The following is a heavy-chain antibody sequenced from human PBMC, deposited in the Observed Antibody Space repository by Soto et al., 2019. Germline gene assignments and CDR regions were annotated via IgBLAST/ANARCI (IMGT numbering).Heavy chain of an antibody. J-gene: IGHJ5*02. CDR1: GGSISSSTYY. CDR2: INHSGST. Sequence: SETLSLTCTVSGGSISSSTYYWGWMRQPPGMWLEWIGEINHSGSTNYNPSLMSRVTISVDTSKNQFSLKLSSVTAADTAVYYCASSGIAVAGTTNWFDPWGQGTLVTVSS. V-gene: IGHV4-39*07. D-gene: IGHD6-19*01. CDR3: ASSGIAVAGTTNWFDP.